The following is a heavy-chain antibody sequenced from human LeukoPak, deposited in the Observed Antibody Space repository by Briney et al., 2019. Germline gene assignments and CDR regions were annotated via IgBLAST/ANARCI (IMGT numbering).Heavy chain of an antibody. D-gene: IGHD5-18*01. Sequence: ASVKVSCKASGYTFTSYDINWVRQATGQGLEWMGWMNPNSGNTGYAQKFKGRVTMTRNTSISTAYMELSSLRSEDTAVYYCARGRGTAMVNWFDPWGQGTLVTVSS. J-gene: IGHJ5*02. CDR2: MNPNSGNT. CDR3: ARGRGTAMVNWFDP. V-gene: IGHV1-8*01. CDR1: GYTFTSYD.